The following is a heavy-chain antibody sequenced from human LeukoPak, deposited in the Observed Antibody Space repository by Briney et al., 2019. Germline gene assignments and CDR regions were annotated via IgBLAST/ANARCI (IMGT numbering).Heavy chain of an antibody. CDR2: ISSSSSTT. J-gene: IGHJ4*02. V-gene: IGHV3-48*01. CDR3: ARDPHDTYYDFWSGYYTEHYFDY. CDR1: GFTFSSYS. D-gene: IGHD3-3*01. Sequence: GGSLRLSCAASGFTFSSYSMNWVRQAPGKGLEWVSYISSSSSTTYYADSVKGRFTISRDNAKNSLYLQMNSLRAEDTAVYYCARDPHDTYYDFWSGYYTEHYFDYWGQGTLVTVSS.